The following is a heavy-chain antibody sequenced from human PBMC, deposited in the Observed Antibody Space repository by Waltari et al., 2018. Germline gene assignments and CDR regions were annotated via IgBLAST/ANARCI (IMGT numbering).Heavy chain of an antibody. J-gene: IGHJ2*01. D-gene: IGHD2-15*01. CDR1: GYTLTELS. CDR2: CDPEDGET. CDR3: ATGVVVAATLYLYCDL. Sequence: QVQLVQSGAEVKKPGASVKVSCKVSGYTLTELSMHWVRQAPGKGLEWMGGCDPEDGETIYAQKFQGRVTMTEDTTTDTAYMELSSLRSEDTAVYYCATGVVVAATLYLYCDLWGRGTLVTVSS. V-gene: IGHV1-24*01.